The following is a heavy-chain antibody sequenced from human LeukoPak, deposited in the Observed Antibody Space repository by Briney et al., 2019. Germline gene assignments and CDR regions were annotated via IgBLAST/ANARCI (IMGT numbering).Heavy chain of an antibody. CDR2: INPKSGGT. V-gene: IGHV1-2*06. CDR3: ARGGYDSSGYTVEY. J-gene: IGHJ4*02. D-gene: IGHD3-22*01. CDR1: GYTFTGYY. Sequence: GASVKVSCKASGYTFTGYYMHWVRQAPGQGLEWMGRINPKSGGTNYAQKFQGRVTMTRDTSISTAYMELSRLRSDDTAVYYCARGGYDSSGYTVEYWGQGTLVTVSS.